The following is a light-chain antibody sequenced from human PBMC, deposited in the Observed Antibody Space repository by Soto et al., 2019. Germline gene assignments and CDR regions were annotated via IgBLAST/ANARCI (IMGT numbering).Light chain of an antibody. V-gene: IGKV3-20*01. CDR3: QQYGGSPRT. Sequence: EIVLTQSPGTLSLSLGERATLSCRASQSVSSKLAWYQQKPGQAPRVLIYGASSRATGIPDRFGSSGSGTDFTLTISRLEPEDFAVYYCQQYGGSPRTFGQGTKLEI. J-gene: IGKJ2*01. CDR1: QSVSSK. CDR2: GAS.